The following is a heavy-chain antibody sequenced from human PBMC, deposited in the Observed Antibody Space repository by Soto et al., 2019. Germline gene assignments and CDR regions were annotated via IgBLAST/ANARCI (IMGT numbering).Heavy chain of an antibody. J-gene: IGHJ4*02. CDR3: AKDRGPRRQWLIGPFDY. CDR2: ISYDGTKT. Sequence: QVQLVESGGGVVQPGRSLRVSCAASGFTFSIYAMHWVRQAPGTGLEWVAVISYDGTKTYYADSVKGRFTISRVNSKNTVYPQTNSLREEDTAVYYCAKDRGPRRQWLIGPFDYWCPGTLVTVSP. V-gene: IGHV3-30*18. D-gene: IGHD6-19*01. CDR1: GFTFSIYA.